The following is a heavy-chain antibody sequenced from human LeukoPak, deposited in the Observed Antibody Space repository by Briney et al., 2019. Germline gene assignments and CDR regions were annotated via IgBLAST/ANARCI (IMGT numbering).Heavy chain of an antibody. CDR1: GGSFSGYY. CDR2: INHSGST. D-gene: IGHD3-22*01. CDR3: AGGHSRFLRYYYYYMGV. J-gene: IGHJ6*03. V-gene: IGHV4-34*01. Sequence: SETLSLTCAVYGGSFSGYYWSWIRQPPGKGLEWIGEINHSGSTNYNPSLKSRVTISVDTSKNQFSLKLSSVTAADTAVYYCAGGHSRFLRYYYYYMGVWGKGTTVTVSS.